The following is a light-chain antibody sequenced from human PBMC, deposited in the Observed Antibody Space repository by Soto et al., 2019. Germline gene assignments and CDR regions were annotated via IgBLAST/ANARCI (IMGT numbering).Light chain of an antibody. V-gene: IGLV2-14*01. J-gene: IGLJ1*01. Sequence: QSALTQPASVSGSPGQSITISCTGSNSDIGNGYDSVSWYQQHPNKAPKLIIYEATNRPSGVFSRFSGSSSGNTASLTISGLLADDEDDYYCSSYTVSASPQVFGTGTKVTVL. CDR3: SSYTVSASPQV. CDR2: EAT. CDR1: NSDIGNGYDS.